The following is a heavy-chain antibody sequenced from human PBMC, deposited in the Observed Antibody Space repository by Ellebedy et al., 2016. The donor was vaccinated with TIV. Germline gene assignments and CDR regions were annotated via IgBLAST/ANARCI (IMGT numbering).Heavy chain of an antibody. J-gene: IGHJ3*02. Sequence: GGSLRLSCAASGFTFTPYAMNWVRQAPGKGLEWISYISGSSLTIYYADSVKGRFTISRDNAKNSLYLQMNSLRAEDTAVYYCATDGSYGDHLFPQHAFTTWGQGTMVSVSS. CDR1: GFTFTPYA. D-gene: IGHD4-17*01. CDR3: ATDGSYGDHLFPQHAFTT. V-gene: IGHV3-48*04. CDR2: ISGSSLTI.